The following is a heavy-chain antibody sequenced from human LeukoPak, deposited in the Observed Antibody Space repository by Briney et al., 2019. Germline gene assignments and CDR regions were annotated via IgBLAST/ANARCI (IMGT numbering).Heavy chain of an antibody. CDR1: GYTFTAYY. J-gene: IGHJ6*03. D-gene: IGHD3-10*01. Sequence: ASVKVSCKASGYTFTAYYLHWVRQAPGQGLEWMGRINPNTGGTNYAQKFQGRVTMTRDTSISTAYMELSRLRYDGTAVYYCARVVKDTVRGGNYYYYMDVWGKGTTVTVSS. V-gene: IGHV1-2*06. CDR3: ARVVKDTVRGGNYYYYMDV. CDR2: INPNTGGT.